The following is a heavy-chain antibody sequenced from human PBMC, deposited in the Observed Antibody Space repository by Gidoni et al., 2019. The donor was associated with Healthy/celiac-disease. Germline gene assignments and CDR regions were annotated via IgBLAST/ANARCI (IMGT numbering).Heavy chain of an antibody. V-gene: IGHV3-23*01. CDR2: ISGSGGST. CDR1: GFTFSSYA. Sequence: EVQLLESGGGLVQPGGSLRLSCAASGFTFSSYAMSWVRQAPGKGLEWVSAISGSGGSTYYADSVKGRFTISRDNSKNTLYLQMNSLRAEDTAVYYCAKVYPTSDIVVVPAAQRIPPPYYFDYWGQGTLVTVSS. D-gene: IGHD2-2*01. J-gene: IGHJ4*02. CDR3: AKVYPTSDIVVVPAAQRIPPPYYFDY.